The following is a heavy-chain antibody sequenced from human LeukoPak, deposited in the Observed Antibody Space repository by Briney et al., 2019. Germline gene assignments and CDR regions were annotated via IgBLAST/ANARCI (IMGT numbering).Heavy chain of an antibody. Sequence: GGSLRLSCVASGFTFSSYSMYWVRQAPGKGLEWVSSISTTSRYIYYADSVQGRFTVTRDNAKNSLSLQMNSLRADDTAVYYCARGNSDYDHDYWGQGTLVTVSS. CDR3: ARGNSDYDHDY. J-gene: IGHJ4*02. CDR2: ISTTSRYI. V-gene: IGHV3-21*01. CDR1: GFTFSSYS. D-gene: IGHD5-12*01.